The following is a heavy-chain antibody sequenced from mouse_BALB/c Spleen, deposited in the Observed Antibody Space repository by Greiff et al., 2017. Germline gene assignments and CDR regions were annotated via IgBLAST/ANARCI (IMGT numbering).Heavy chain of an antibody. CDR3: ASFYDYDWFAY. Sequence: VQLKESGPGLVAPSQSLSITCTVSGFSLTGYGVNWVRQPPGKGLEWLGMIWGDGSTDYNSALKSRLSISKDNSKSQVFLKMNSLQTDDTARYYCASFYDYDWFAYWGQGTLVTVSA. D-gene: IGHD2-4*01. J-gene: IGHJ3*01. V-gene: IGHV2-6-7*01. CDR2: IWGDGST. CDR1: GFSLTGYG.